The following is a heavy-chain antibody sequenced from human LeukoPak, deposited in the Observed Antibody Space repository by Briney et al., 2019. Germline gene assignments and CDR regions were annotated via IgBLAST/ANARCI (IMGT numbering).Heavy chain of an antibody. CDR3: ARPLVPTYASGWHYAY. J-gene: IGHJ4*02. V-gene: IGHV3-7*03. Sequence: GGSLRLSCAASGFTFSSYWMSWVRQAPGKGLEWVANIKQDGSEKYYADSVKGRFTISRDNFKNTLFLQMNSLRDEDTAVYFCARPLVPTYASGWHYAYWGQGTLVTVSS. CDR1: GFTFSSYW. D-gene: IGHD6-19*01. CDR2: IKQDGSEK.